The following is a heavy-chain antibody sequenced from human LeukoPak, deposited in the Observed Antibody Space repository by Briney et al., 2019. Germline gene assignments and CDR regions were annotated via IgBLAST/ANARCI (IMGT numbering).Heavy chain of an antibody. Sequence: GASVKVSCKPTGYSFTAYYIFWMRQAPGQGLECMGWINLYNGATKYAQSLQSRFTMTRDTSISTAYMELSRLRSDDTATYYCASWDGGNEPVASFDYWGQRTLVTVSS. D-gene: IGHD1-14*01. V-gene: IGHV1-2*02. CDR1: GYSFTAYY. CDR3: ASWDGGNEPVASFDY. J-gene: IGHJ4*02. CDR2: INLYNGAT.